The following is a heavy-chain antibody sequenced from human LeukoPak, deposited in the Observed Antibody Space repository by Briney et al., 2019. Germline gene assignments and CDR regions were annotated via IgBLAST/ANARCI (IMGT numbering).Heavy chain of an antibody. D-gene: IGHD2-15*01. V-gene: IGHV1-8*01. CDR1: GYTFTIYD. CDR3: ARGEDYFDY. CDR2: MNPNSGNT. J-gene: IGHJ4*02. Sequence: GASVTVSFTSSGYTFTIYDINWVRQAPGQGLEWMGWMNPNSGNTGYAQKFQGRVTMTRNTSISTAYMELSSLRSEDTAVYYCARGEDYFDYWGQGTLVTVSS.